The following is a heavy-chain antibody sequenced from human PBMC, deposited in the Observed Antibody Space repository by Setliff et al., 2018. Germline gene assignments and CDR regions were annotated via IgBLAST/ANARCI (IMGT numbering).Heavy chain of an antibody. CDR3: ARGGYNGYAVFDD. J-gene: IGHJ4*02. Sequence: SETLSLTCTVSGGSISGYYWSWIRQPPGKRLEWIGNIYYTGSPSYSPSLRSRGTISVDTSKNKFSLSLSSVTAADTAVYYCARGGYNGYAVFDDWGQGALVTVS. V-gene: IGHV4-59*01. CDR1: GGSISGYY. CDR2: IYYTGSP. D-gene: IGHD5-12*01.